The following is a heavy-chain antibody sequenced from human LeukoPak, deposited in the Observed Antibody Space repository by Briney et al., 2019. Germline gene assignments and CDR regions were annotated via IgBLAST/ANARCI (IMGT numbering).Heavy chain of an antibody. Sequence: GGSLRLSCAASGFTFSSYGMHWVRQAPGKGLEWVAFIRYDGSNKYYADSVKGRFTISRDNSYNTMYLQMNSLRAEDTAVYYCARVGYSSSSVDYWGQGTLVTVSS. CDR3: ARVGYSSSSVDY. D-gene: IGHD6-6*01. J-gene: IGHJ4*02. V-gene: IGHV3-30*02. CDR1: GFTFSSYG. CDR2: IRYDGSNK.